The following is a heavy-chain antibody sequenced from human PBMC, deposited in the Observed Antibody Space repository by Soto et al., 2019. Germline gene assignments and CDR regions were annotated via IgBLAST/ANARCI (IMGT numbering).Heavy chain of an antibody. CDR3: ARGQGHGLVPAETYYYYYGMDV. Sequence: GGSLRLSCAASGFTFSSYGMHWVRQAPGKGLEWVAVIWYDGSNKYYADSVKGRFTISRDNSKNTLYLQMNSLRAEDTAVYYCARGQGHGLVPAETYYYYYGMDVWGQGTTVTVSS. J-gene: IGHJ6*02. D-gene: IGHD2-2*01. CDR1: GFTFSSYG. V-gene: IGHV3-33*01. CDR2: IWYDGSNK.